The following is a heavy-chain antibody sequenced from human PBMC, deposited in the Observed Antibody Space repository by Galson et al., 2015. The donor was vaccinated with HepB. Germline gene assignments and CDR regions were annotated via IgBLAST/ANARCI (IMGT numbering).Heavy chain of an antibody. CDR2: IIPIFGTA. J-gene: IGHJ6*03. CDR3: ARALLWFRLYYYYMDV. D-gene: IGHD3-10*01. Sequence: SVKVSCKASGGTFSSYAISWVRQAPGQGLEWMGGIIPIFGTANYAQKFQGRVTITADESTSTAYMELSSLRSEDTAVYYCARALLWFRLYYYYMDVWGKGTTVTVSS. V-gene: IGHV1-69*13. CDR1: GGTFSSYA.